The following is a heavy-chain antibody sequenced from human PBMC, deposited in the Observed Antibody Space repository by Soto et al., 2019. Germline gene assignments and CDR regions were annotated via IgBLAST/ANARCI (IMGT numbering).Heavy chain of an antibody. CDR2: IYWDDDK. D-gene: IGHD3-22*01. CDR1: GVSLSTSAVG. J-gene: IGHJ4*02. Sequence: SGPSLVNPTQTLTLTCTLSGVSLSTSAVGVGWIRQPPGKALEWLALIYWDDDKRYRPSLESRLNITQDTSKNQVVLRLANVDPADTGTYFCAXRHRDESDGGYYPLKFDYWGQGALVTVSS. CDR3: AXRHRDESDGGYYPLKFDY. V-gene: IGHV2-5*02.